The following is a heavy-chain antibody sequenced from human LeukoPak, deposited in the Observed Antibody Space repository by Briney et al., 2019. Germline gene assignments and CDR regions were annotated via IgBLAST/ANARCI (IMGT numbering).Heavy chain of an antibody. CDR3: ARGIGAAGMDYYYGMDV. J-gene: IGHJ6*02. CDR2: IIPILGIA. CDR1: GGTFSSYA. Sequence: GASVKVSCKASGGTFSSYAISWVRQAPGQGLEWMGRIIPILGIANYAQKFQGRVTITADKSTSTAYMELSSLRSEDTAVYYCARGIGAAGMDYYYGMDVWGQGTTVTVSS. V-gene: IGHV1-69*04. D-gene: IGHD6-13*01.